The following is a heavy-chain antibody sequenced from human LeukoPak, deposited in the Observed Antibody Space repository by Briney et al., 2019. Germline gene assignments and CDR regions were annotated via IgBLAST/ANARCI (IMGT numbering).Heavy chain of an antibody. CDR1: GFTFSSYA. D-gene: IGHD3-10*01. CDR3: AKDLGDTMVRGVIISYYYYYMDV. V-gene: IGHV3-23*01. J-gene: IGHJ6*03. Sequence: GSLRLSCAAPGFTFSSYAMSWVRQAPGKGLEWVSAISGSGGSTYYADSVKGRFTISRDNSKNTLYLQMNSLRAEDTAVYYCAKDLGDTMVRGVIISYYYYYMDVWGKGTTVTVSS. CDR2: ISGSGGST.